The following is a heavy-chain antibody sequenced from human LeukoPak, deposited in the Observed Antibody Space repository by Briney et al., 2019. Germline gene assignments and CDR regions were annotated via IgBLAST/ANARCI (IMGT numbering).Heavy chain of an antibody. J-gene: IGHJ4*02. V-gene: IGHV4-39*07. D-gene: IGHD5-18*01. CDR3: ARSRGYSYGYVPARFDY. CDR2: IYYSGST. Sequence: SETLSLTCTVSGGSISSSSYYWGWIRQPPGKGLEWIGSIYYSGSTNYNPSLKSRVTISVDTSKNQFSLKLSSVTAADTAVYYCARSRGYSYGYVPARFDYWGQGTLVTVSS. CDR1: GGSISSSSYY.